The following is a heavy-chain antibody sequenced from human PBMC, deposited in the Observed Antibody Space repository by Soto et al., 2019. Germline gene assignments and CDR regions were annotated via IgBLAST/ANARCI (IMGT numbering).Heavy chain of an antibody. CDR3: ARGYSSGCDTIDY. J-gene: IGHJ4*02. Sequence: QVQLVQSGAEVKKPGASVKVSCKASGYTFTSYAMHWVRQAPGQRLEWMGWINAGNGNTKYSQKFQGRVTITRDTSASTAYMELSSMRSEATAVYYCARGYSSGCDTIDYWGQGTLVTVSS. CDR1: GYTFTSYA. V-gene: IGHV1-3*01. D-gene: IGHD6-19*01. CDR2: INAGNGNT.